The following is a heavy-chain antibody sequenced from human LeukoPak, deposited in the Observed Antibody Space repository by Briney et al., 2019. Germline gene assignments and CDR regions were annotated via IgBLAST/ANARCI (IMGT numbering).Heavy chain of an antibody. J-gene: IGHJ6*04. D-gene: IGHD2-2*01. CDR2: INPSGGST. Sequence: ASVKVSCKASGYTFTSYYMHWVRQAPGQGLEWMGIINPSGGSTSYAQKFQGRVSMTRDTSTSTVYMELSSLRSEDTAVYYCAREAATYHCSSTSCYREIDGMDVWGKGTTVTVSS. CDR3: AREAATYHCSSTSCYREIDGMDV. V-gene: IGHV1-46*01. CDR1: GYTFTSYY.